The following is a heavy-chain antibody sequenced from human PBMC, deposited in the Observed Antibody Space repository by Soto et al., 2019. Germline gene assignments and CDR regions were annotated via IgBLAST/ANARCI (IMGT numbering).Heavy chain of an antibody. D-gene: IGHD2-15*01. CDR1: GHTFTNYA. CDR3: ARAGDDCSAAKCSVIDY. CDR2: ISTGKGNT. J-gene: IGHJ4*02. V-gene: IGHV1-3*04. Sequence: ASVKVSCKASGHTFTNYAMHWVSQAPGQRREWMGWISTGKGNTKISQKFQDRITITSDTSARTAYMDLSSLRSEDTAMYYCARAGDDCSAAKCSVIDYWGQGTLVTVSP.